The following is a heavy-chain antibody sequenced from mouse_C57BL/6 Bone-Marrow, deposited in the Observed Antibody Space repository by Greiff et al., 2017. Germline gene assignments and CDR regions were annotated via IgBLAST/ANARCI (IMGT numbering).Heavy chain of an antibody. D-gene: IGHD2-4*01. CDR2: SRNKANDYTT. J-gene: IGHJ3*01. V-gene: IGHV7-1*01. CDR3: AREIYYDYNGPWFAY. CDR1: GFTFSDFY. Sequence: EVKLVESGGGLVQSGRSLRLSCATSGFTFSDFYMEWVRQAPGKGLEWIAASRNKANDYTTEYSASVKGRFIVSRDTSQSILYLRMNALRAEDTVIYDWAREIYYDYNGPWFAYWGQGTLVTVSS.